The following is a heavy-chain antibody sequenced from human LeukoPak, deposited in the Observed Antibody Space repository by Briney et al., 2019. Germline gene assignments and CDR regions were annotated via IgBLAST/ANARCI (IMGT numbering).Heavy chain of an antibody. V-gene: IGHV3-23*01. CDR2: VSGSGSNT. CDR3: ARDRCGDICFYGLDV. Sequence: GGSLRLSCAASGFTFNTYAMRWVRQGPGKGLEWVSGVSGSGSNTYYADSVKGRFTISRDNSKNTLYLEMNSLRAEDTAVYYCARDRCGDICFYGLDVWGQGATVSVSS. CDR1: GFTFNTYA. D-gene: IGHD2-21*01. J-gene: IGHJ6*02.